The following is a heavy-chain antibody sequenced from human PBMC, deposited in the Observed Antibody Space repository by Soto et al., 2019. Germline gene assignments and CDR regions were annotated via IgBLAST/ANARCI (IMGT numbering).Heavy chain of an antibody. CDR3: ARDLAAVPRAFDS. V-gene: IGHV4-59*01. CDR1: VGSTSGYF. D-gene: IGHD6-13*01. CDR2: GYYTGTT. J-gene: IGHJ4*02. Sequence: SETLSLTCTVSVGSTSGYFYIWVRQPPGKGLEWIGSGYYTGTTDYNPSLKRRVTISVDTSKTQFSLSLRSVTAADTAVYYCARDLAAVPRAFDSWGRGTLVTVSS.